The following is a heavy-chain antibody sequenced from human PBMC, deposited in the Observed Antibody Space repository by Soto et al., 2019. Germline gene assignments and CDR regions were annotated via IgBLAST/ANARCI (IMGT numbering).Heavy chain of an antibody. CDR3: AKDTDSQLRSVDAFDI. Sequence: EVQLLESGGGLVQPGGSPRLSCAASGFTFSSYAMSWVRQAPGKGLEWVSAISGSGGSTYYADSVKGRFTISRDNSKNTLYLQMNSLRAEDTAVYYCAKDTDSQLRSVDAFDIWGQGTMVTVSS. V-gene: IGHV3-23*01. D-gene: IGHD3-10*02. CDR2: ISGSGGST. J-gene: IGHJ3*02. CDR1: GFTFSSYA.